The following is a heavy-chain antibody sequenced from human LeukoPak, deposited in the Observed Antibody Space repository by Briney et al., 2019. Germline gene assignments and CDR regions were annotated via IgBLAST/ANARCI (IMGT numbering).Heavy chain of an antibody. CDR3: ARVYYYDSSGYKLAGAFDI. D-gene: IGHD3-22*01. Sequence: ASVKVSCKASGGTFSSYAISWVRQAPGQGLEWMGGIIPIFGTANYAQKFQGRVTITTDESTSTAYMELSSLRSEDTAVYYCARVYYYDSSGYKLAGAFDIWGQGTMVTVSS. CDR1: GGTFSSYA. J-gene: IGHJ3*02. CDR2: IIPIFGTA. V-gene: IGHV1-69*05.